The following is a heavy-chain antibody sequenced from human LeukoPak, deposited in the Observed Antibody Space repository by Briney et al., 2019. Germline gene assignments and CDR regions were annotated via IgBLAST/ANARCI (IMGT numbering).Heavy chain of an antibody. J-gene: IGHJ6*04. V-gene: IGHV3-7*01. Sequence: GGSLRLSCAASGFTFSNYAMSWVRQAPGKGLEWVANIKQDGSEKYYVDSVKGRFTISRDNAKNSLYVQMNSLRAEDTAVYYCAELGITMIGGVWGKGTTVTISS. CDR3: AELGITMIGGV. CDR1: GFTFSNYA. CDR2: IKQDGSEK. D-gene: IGHD3-10*02.